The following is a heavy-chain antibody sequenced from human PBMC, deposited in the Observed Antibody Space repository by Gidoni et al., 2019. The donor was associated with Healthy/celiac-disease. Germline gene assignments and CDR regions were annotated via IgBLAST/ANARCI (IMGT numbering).Heavy chain of an antibody. J-gene: IGHJ4*02. V-gene: IGHV1-69*01. CDR2: IIPTVGTA. D-gene: IGHD3-10*01. CDR3: ARRVVRGVIRGYFDY. CDR1: AGTFSRYA. Sequence: QVQLVQSGAEVKQPGSSVKVSCKASAGTFSRYAISWVRQAPGQGLEWMGGIIPTVGTASYAKKFQGRVTITADESTSTAYMELSSLRSEDTAVYYCARRVVRGVIRGYFDYWGQGTLVTVAS.